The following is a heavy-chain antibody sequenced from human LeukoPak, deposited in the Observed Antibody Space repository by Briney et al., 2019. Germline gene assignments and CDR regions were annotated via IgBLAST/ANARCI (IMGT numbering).Heavy chain of an antibody. CDR3: ARGKYYDSWSGYYTYWFDP. D-gene: IGHD3-3*01. V-gene: IGHV4-34*01. CDR2: INRSGST. Sequence: SETLSLTCAVYGGSFSGYFWTWIRQPPGKGLEWIGEINRSGSTNYNPSLKSRVTISVDTSKNQFSLKLSSVTAADTAVYYCARGKYYDSWSGYYTYWFDPWGQGTLVTVSS. CDR1: GGSFSGYF. J-gene: IGHJ5*02.